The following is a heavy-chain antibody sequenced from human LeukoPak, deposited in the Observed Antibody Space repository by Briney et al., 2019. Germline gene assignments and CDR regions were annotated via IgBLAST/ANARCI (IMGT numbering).Heavy chain of an antibody. V-gene: IGHV4-39*07. CDR1: GGSISSSSYY. CDR2: IYHSGST. D-gene: IGHD5-18*01. CDR3: ARDLDTAMVTALSLFDY. J-gene: IGHJ4*02. Sequence: SETLSLTCTVSGGSISSSSYYWGWVRQPPGTGLEWVGSIYHSGSTYYNASLKSRVTISVDTSKNQFSLKLSSVTAADTAVYYCARDLDTAMVTALSLFDYWGQGTLVTVSS.